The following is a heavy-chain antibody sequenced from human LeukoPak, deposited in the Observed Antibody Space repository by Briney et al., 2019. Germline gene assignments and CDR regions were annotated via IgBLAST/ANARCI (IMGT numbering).Heavy chain of an antibody. CDR3: TRGWLLGHFDY. V-gene: IGHV6-1*01. CDR2: TYYRSKWYN. J-gene: IGHJ4*02. D-gene: IGHD3-9*01. Sequence: SQSLSLTCALSGDSFSSNSAAWSWIRQSPSRGLEWLGRTYYRSKWYNDYAVSVKSRIIINPDTSKNQFSLQLNSVTPEDTAVYYCTRGWLLGHFDYWGQGTLVTVSS. CDR1: GDSFSSNSAA.